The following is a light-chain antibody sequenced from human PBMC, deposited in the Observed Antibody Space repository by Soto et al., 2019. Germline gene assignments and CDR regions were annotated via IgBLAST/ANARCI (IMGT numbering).Light chain of an antibody. CDR3: QQYNSYSQT. J-gene: IGKJ4*01. V-gene: IGKV1-5*01. CDR1: QSISSW. CDR2: DAS. Sequence: DIQMTQSPSTLSASVGDRVTITCRASQSISSWLAWYQQKPGKAPKLLIYDASSLASGVPSRFSGSGSGTEFTLTISSLQPDDFATYYCQQYNSYSQTFGRGTKLEIK.